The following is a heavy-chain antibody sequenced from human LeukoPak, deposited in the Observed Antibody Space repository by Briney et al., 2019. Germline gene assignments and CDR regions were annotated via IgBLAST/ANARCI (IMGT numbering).Heavy chain of an antibody. D-gene: IGHD6-13*01. CDR1: GYSFTTYS. J-gene: IGHJ4*02. CDR2: IYPRDGST. CDR3: ARGEPYTSSWLDY. V-gene: IGHV1-46*01. Sequence: ASAKVSCKASGYSFTTYSMHWVRQAPGQGLEWMGIIYPRDGSTNYAQNFQGRATMTRDTSTSTVYMELTRLRSEDTAVYYCARGEPYTSSWLDYWGQGTQVTVSS.